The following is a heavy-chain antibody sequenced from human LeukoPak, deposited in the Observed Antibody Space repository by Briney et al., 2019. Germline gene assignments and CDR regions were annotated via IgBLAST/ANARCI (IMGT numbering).Heavy chain of an antibody. J-gene: IGHJ4*02. CDR2: IYPDDADT. CDR3: ARRIAGSGSDY. CDR1: GNSFANYW. V-gene: IGHV5-51*01. D-gene: IGHD6-13*01. Sequence: RGESLKIFCNDSGNSFANYWLGWVRELPGKVLEWLGIIYPDDADTRYSPSFQGQVTVTADKSISTAYLQWNNLKASDTAMYYCARRIAGSGSDYWGQGTLVTVSS.